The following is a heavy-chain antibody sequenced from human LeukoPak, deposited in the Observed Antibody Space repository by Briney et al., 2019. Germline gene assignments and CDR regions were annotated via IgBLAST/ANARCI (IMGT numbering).Heavy chain of an antibody. Sequence: SETPSLTCAVYGGSFSGYYWSWIRQPPGKGLEWIGEINHSGSTNYNPSLKSRVTISVDTSKNQFSLKLSSVTAADTALYYCARGVGRGYSYGYVSSYYFDYWGQGTLVTVSS. V-gene: IGHV4-34*01. D-gene: IGHD5-18*01. CDR1: GGSFSGYY. J-gene: IGHJ4*02. CDR3: ARGVGRGYSYGYVSSYYFDY. CDR2: INHSGST.